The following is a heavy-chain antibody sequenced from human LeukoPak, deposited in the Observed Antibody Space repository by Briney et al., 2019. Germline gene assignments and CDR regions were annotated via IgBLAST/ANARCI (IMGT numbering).Heavy chain of an antibody. CDR3: TRVGYIDEGIDY. CDR1: GFPFLKSA. V-gene: IGHV3-7*04. D-gene: IGHD5-24*01. Sequence: GGSLRLSCEASGFPFLKSAVSWVRQAPGKGLEWVANIKQDGSKKSYVDSVKGRFTISRDNAKNSLYLQMNSLRAEDTAIYYCTRVGYIDEGIDYWGQGTLVTVSS. CDR2: IKQDGSKK. J-gene: IGHJ4*02.